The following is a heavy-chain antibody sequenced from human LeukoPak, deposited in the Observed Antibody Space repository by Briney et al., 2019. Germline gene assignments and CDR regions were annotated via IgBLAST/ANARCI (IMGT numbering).Heavy chain of an antibody. V-gene: IGHV3-23*01. J-gene: IGHJ4*02. CDR3: AKQLWDGDY. CDR2: ISSSGGNT. D-gene: IGHD3-10*01. CDR1: GFTFSSYA. Sequence: GGSLRLSCAASGFTFSSYAMSWVRQAPGKGLEWVSAISSSGGNTHYADSVKGRFTISRDNSKNTVYLQMNSLRAEDTAVYHCAKQLWDGDYWGQGTLVTVSS.